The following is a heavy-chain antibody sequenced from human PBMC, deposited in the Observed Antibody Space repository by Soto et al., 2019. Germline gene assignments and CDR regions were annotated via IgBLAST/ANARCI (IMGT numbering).Heavy chain of an antibody. CDR3: ARGGAARPRYRMSYYYYGMDV. Sequence: PSETLSLTCAVYGGSFSGYYWSWIRQPPGKGLEWIGEINHSGSTSYNPSLKSRVTISVDTSKNQFSLKLSSVTAADTAVYYCARGGAARPRYRMSYYYYGMDVWGQGTTVTVSS. CDR1: GGSFSGYY. CDR2: INHSGST. D-gene: IGHD6-6*01. V-gene: IGHV4-34*01. J-gene: IGHJ6*02.